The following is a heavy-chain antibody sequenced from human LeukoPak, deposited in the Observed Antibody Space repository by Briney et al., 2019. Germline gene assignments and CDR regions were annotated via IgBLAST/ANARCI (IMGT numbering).Heavy chain of an antibody. CDR2: ISSDGSNK. CDR1: GFTFTTSA. Sequence: PGGSLRLSCAASGFTFTTSAMHWVRQAPGKGLEWVSLISSDGSNKYYAESVKGRFTISRDTSKNTLFLQMDGLRAEDTAVYYCARDIKGGAYYYYGMDVWGQGTTVTVSS. CDR3: ARDIKGGAYYYYGMDV. J-gene: IGHJ6*02. V-gene: IGHV3-30-3*01. D-gene: IGHD1-26*01.